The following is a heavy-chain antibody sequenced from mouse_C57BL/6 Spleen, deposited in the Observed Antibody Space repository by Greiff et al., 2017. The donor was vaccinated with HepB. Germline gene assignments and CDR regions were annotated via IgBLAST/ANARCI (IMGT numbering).Heavy chain of an antibody. CDR1: GYTFTSYG. J-gene: IGHJ3*01. CDR3: ARHDYGYDEGAWFAY. V-gene: IGHV1-81*01. D-gene: IGHD2-2*01. CDR2: IYPRSGNT. Sequence: QVQLQQSGAELARPGASVKLSCKASGYTFTSYGISWVKQRTGQGLEWIGEIYPRSGNTYYNEKFKGKATLTADKSSSTAYMELRSLTSEDSAVYFCARHDYGYDEGAWFAYWGQGTLVTVSA.